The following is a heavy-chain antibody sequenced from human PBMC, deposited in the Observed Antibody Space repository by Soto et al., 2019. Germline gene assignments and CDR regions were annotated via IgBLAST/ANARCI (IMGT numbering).Heavy chain of an antibody. CDR2: IKQDGSEK. CDR1: GFTFSSYW. V-gene: IGHV3-7*01. J-gene: IGHJ4*02. Sequence: HPGGSLRLSCAASGFTFSSYWMSWVRQAPGKGLEWVANIKQDGSEKYYVDSVKGRFTISRDNAKNSLYLQMNSLRAEDTAVYYCAREDIVLVPAFYFDYWGQGTLVTVSS. CDR3: AREDIVLVPAFYFDY. D-gene: IGHD2-2*01.